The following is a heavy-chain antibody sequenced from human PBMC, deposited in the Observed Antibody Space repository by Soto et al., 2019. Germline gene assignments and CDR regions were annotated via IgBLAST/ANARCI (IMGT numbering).Heavy chain of an antibody. CDR1: GYALSGYA. CDR3: ARSVGQFDP. V-gene: IGHV1-3*01. CDR2: INAANGNV. J-gene: IGHJ5*02. Sequence: ASLKVYCKTAGYALSGYAVGWVRQAPGQRLEWMGWINAANGNVKYSQKFQGRVTITRDTSASTAYMELSSLRSVDTAIYYCARSVGQFDPWGQGTLVT.